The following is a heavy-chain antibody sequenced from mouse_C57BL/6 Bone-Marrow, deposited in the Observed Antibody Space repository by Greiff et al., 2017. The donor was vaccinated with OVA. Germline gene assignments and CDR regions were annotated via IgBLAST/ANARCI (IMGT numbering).Heavy chain of an antibody. Sequence: EVQVVESGGGLVQSGRSLRLSCATSGFTFSDFYMEWVRQAPGKGLEWIAASRNKANDYTTEYSASVKGRFIVSRDTSQSILYLQMNALRAEDTAIYYCARDADRMGAMDYWGQGTSVTVSS. CDR2: SRNKANDYTT. J-gene: IGHJ4*01. V-gene: IGHV7-1*01. CDR3: ARDADRMGAMDY. D-gene: IGHD2-3*01. CDR1: GFTFSDFY.